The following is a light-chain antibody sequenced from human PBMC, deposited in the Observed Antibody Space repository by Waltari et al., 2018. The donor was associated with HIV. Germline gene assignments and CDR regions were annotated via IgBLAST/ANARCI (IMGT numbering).Light chain of an antibody. Sequence: DIQMTQSPLNLSASVGDRVTITCRASQEIGSYLSWYLHKPGTAPRLLIFAASSLQGGVPSRFSGGGSGTDFFLTIDTLQREDFAIYYCQQGYNSPATFGQGTKVEMK. V-gene: IGKV1-39*01. CDR1: QEIGSY. J-gene: IGKJ2*01. CDR2: AAS. CDR3: QQGYNSPAT.